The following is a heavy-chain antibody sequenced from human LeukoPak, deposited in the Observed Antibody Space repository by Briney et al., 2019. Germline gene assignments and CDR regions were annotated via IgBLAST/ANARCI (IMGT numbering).Heavy chain of an antibody. CDR3: ARDRDYDSSGYYYNDY. CDR2: IYSGGST. Sequence: GGSLRLSCAASGFTVSSNYMSWDRQAPGKGLEWVSVIYSGGSTYYADSVMGRFTISRDNSKNTLYLQMNSLRAEDTAVYYCARDRDYDSSGYYYNDYWGQGTLVTVSS. J-gene: IGHJ4*02. V-gene: IGHV3-66*02. CDR1: GFTVSSNY. D-gene: IGHD3-22*01.